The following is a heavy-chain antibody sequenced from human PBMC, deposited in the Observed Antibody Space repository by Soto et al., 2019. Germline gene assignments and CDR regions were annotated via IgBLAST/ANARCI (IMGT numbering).Heavy chain of an antibody. Sequence: PGGSLRLSCAASGFPFSDTWMSWVRQAPGKGLEWVARIKTKANIGTRDYAAPVKGRFSISRDDAKNTLYLQMNSLKTEDTAVYFCTAFNILTGSHLDSWGKGALVTVSS. D-gene: IGHD3-9*01. CDR2: IKTKANIGTR. J-gene: IGHJ4*02. CDR3: TAFNILTGSHLDS. CDR1: GFPFSDTW. V-gene: IGHV3-15*01.